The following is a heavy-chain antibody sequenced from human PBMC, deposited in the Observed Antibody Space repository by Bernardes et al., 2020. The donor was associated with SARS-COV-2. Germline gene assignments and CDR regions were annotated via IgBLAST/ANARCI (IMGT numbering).Heavy chain of an antibody. J-gene: IGHJ6*02. CDR3: TTVEGAYSAYYYYYYGMDV. CDR1: GFTYSNAW. CDR2: IKSKTDGGTT. Sequence: GGSLRLSCAASGFTYSNAWMSWVRQAPGKGLEWVGRIKSKTDGGTTDYAAPVKGRFTISRDDSKNTLYLQMNSLKTEDTAVYYCTTVEGAYSAYYYYYYGMDVWGQGTTVTVSS. V-gene: IGHV3-15*01. D-gene: IGHD1-26*01.